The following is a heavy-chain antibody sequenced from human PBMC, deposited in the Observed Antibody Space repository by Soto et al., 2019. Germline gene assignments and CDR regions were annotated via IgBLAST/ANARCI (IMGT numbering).Heavy chain of an antibody. CDR1: GYTFINYG. CDR3: ARGGPPYDTSGPYLGY. V-gene: IGHV1-18*01. J-gene: IGHJ4*02. CDR2: INTHNGNT. Sequence: QVQLVQSGAEVKKPGASVKVSCKASGYTFINYGISWVRQAPGQGLEWMGWINTHNGNTNYAQKLQGKVTMTTDTXTXXAYMELRSLRSDDTAVYYCARGGPPYDTSGPYLGYWGQGTLVTVSS. D-gene: IGHD3-22*01.